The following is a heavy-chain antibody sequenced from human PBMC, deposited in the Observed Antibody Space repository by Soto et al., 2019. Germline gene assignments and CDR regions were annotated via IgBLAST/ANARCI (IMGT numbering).Heavy chain of an antibody. V-gene: IGHV3-23*01. Sequence: EVQLLESGGGLVQPGGSLRLSCAACGFTISTYAMSWVRQAPGKGLEWVSGISGSGHITYYADSVKGRFTISRDISKNTLYLQMSSLRAEDTAVYHCAKSLRTTVTTGFWFDPWGQGTLVTVSS. D-gene: IGHD4-17*01. CDR3: AKSLRTTVTTGFWFDP. J-gene: IGHJ5*02. CDR2: ISGSGHIT. CDR1: GFTISTYA.